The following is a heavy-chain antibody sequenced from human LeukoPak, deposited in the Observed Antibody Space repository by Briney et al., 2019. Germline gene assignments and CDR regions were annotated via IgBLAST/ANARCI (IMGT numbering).Heavy chain of an antibody. CDR1: EYSFPNYC. D-gene: IGHD6-13*01. Sequence: GESLKISCKHSEYSFPNYCISWVRQMPGKGLEWMGIIYPDDSDTRYSPSFQGQVTISADGSISTAYLQWSSLKASDTAMYYCAIGRGGQQLGDYWGQGTLVTVSS. J-gene: IGHJ4*02. CDR3: AIGRGGQQLGDY. CDR2: IYPDDSDT. V-gene: IGHV5-51*01.